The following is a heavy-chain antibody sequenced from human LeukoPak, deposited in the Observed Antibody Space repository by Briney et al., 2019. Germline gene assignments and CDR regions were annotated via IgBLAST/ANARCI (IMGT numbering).Heavy chain of an antibody. CDR1: GFTFSTYA. V-gene: IGHV3-30*04. CDR2: ISFDGNNE. CDR3: ARGRYYLDN. D-gene: IGHD3-10*01. Sequence: AGGSLRLSCAASGFTFSTYAMHWVRQAPGKGLEWVAVISFDGNNEYYADSVRGRFTISRDNSKNTLSLQMNSLRVEDTAVYYCARGRYYLDNWGQGTLVTVSS. J-gene: IGHJ4*02.